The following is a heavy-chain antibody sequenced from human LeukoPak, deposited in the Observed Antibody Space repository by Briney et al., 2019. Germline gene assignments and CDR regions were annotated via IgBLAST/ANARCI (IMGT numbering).Heavy chain of an antibody. D-gene: IGHD2-2*01. CDR1: GGSISSGDYY. CDR2: IYYSGST. Sequence: SETLSLTCTVSGGSISSGDYYWSWIRQPPGKGLEWIGYIYYSGSTYYNPSLKSRVTISVDTSKNQFSLKLSSVTAADTAVYYCVRAGSTSCLDYWGQGTLVTVSS. J-gene: IGHJ4*02. V-gene: IGHV4-30-4*08. CDR3: VRAGSTSCLDY.